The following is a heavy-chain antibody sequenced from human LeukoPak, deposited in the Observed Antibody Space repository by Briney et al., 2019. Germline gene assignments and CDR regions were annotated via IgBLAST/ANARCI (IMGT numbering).Heavy chain of an antibody. Sequence: PGGSLRLSCAASGFTFDDYGMSWVRQAPGKGLEWVSGINWNGGSTGYADSVKGRFTISRDNAKNSLYLQLNSLRAEDTALYFCARGGYGSGVYYSLDFWGQGTLVTVSS. CDR2: INWNGGST. D-gene: IGHD3-22*01. CDR3: ARGGYGSGVYYSLDF. J-gene: IGHJ4*02. CDR1: GFTFDDYG. V-gene: IGHV3-20*04.